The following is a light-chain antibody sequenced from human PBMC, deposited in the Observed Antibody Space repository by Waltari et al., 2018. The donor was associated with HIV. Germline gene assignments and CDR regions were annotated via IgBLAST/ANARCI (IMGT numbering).Light chain of an antibody. Sequence: IVLTVFLDLLVVPLGERAPIDCKSSQSVLYSSNNKNYLAWYQQKPGQPPKLLIYWASTRESGVPDRFSGSGSGTDFTLTISSLQAEDVAVYYCQQYYSTPFTFGGGTKVEIK. V-gene: IGKV4-1*01. CDR1: QSVLYSSNNKNY. CDR2: WAS. J-gene: IGKJ4*01. CDR3: QQYYSTPFT.